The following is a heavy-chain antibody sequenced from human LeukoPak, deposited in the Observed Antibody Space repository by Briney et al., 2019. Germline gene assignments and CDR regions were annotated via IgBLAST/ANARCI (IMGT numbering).Heavy chain of an antibody. V-gene: IGHV4-34*01. CDR2: INHSGST. CDR1: GGSFSGYY. J-gene: IGHJ5*02. D-gene: IGHD3-10*01. CDR3: ARYILWFGDNWFDP. Sequence: SETLSLTCAVYGGSFSGYYWSWIRQPPGKGLEWIGEINHSGSTNYNPSLKSRVTISVDTSKNQFSLKLSSVTAADTAVYYCARYILWFGDNWFDPWGQGTLVTVSS.